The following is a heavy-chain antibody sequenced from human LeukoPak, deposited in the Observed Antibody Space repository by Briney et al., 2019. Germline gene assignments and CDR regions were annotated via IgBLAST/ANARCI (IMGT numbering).Heavy chain of an antibody. D-gene: IGHD3-3*01. CDR3: ARAAGGITIFGVVTPQTWHV. V-gene: IGHV5-51*01. CDR2: IYPGDSDT. Sequence: PGESLKISCKGSGYSFTSYWIGWVRQMPGKGLEWMGIIYPGDSDTRYSPSFQGQVTISADKSISTAYLQWSSLKASDTAMYYCARAAGGITIFGVVTPQTWHVWGQGTTVTVSS. CDR1: GYSFTSYW. J-gene: IGHJ6*02.